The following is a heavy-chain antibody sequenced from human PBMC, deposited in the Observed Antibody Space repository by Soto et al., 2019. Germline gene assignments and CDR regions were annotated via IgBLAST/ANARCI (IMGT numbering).Heavy chain of an antibody. Sequence: PSETLSLTCTVSGGSVSSGNYYWSWIRQPPGKGLEWIGYIYYSANTHYNSSLKSRVTISVDTSKNQFSLKLISVTAADTAMYYCARGHDFWSGPSLFDYWGQGTLVTVS. J-gene: IGHJ4*02. CDR1: GGSVSSGNYY. D-gene: IGHD3-3*01. V-gene: IGHV4-61*01. CDR2: IYYSANT. CDR3: ARGHDFWSGPSLFDY.